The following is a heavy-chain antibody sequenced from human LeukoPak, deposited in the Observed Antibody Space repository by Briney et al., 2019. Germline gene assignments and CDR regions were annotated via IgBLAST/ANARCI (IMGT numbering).Heavy chain of an antibody. D-gene: IGHD3-10*01. Sequence: SETLSLTCSVSGCSISSYYWGCIRQPAGKGLEWIGRIYTSGSTNYNPSLKSRVTMSVDTSKNQLSLKLSSVTAADTAVYYCARDRYGLGSYQVHYYYMDVWGKGSTVTIS. J-gene: IGHJ6*03. V-gene: IGHV4-4*07. CDR3: ARDRYGLGSYQVHYYYMDV. CDR1: GCSISSYY. CDR2: IYTSGST.